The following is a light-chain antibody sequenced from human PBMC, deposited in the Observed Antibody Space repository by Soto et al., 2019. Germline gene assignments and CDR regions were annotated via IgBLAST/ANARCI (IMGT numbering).Light chain of an antibody. CDR2: SNN. J-gene: IGLJ1*01. Sequence: QSVLTQPPSASGTPGQSVTISCSGSSSNIGSNTVNWYQQLPGTAPKLLIYSNNQRPSGVPDRFSGSKSGTSASLAISGLQSEDEADYYCAAWDDSLNGRYVFGTWTKLTVL. V-gene: IGLV1-44*01. CDR3: AAWDDSLNGRYV. CDR1: SSNIGSNT.